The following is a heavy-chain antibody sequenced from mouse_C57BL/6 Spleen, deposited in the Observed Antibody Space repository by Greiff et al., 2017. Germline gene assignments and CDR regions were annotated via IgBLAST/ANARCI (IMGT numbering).Heavy chain of an antibody. Sequence: VKLQESGAELVRPGASVTLSCKASGYTFTDYEMHWVKQTPVHGLEWIGAIDPETGGTAYNQKFKGKAILTADKSSSTAYMELRSLTSEDSAVYYCTRHGYDYDGFAYWGQGTLVTVSA. J-gene: IGHJ3*01. CDR2: IDPETGGT. D-gene: IGHD2-4*01. CDR1: GYTFTDYE. V-gene: IGHV1-15*01. CDR3: TRHGYDYDGFAY.